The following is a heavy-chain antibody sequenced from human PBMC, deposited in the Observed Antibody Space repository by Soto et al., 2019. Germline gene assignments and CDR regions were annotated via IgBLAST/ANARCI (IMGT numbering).Heavy chain of an antibody. D-gene: IGHD1-7*01. CDR1: GFSFSCDS. CDR2: ISSSGSFM. J-gene: IGHJ4*02. Sequence: PGGSLRLSCAASGFSFSCDSMGWVRQAPGKGLEWVSSISSSGSFMNYADSVKGRFTISRDNAKNSLYLQMSGLKDEDTAVYYCARDPPTGTTLDWADSWGQGTLVTVSS. CDR3: ARDPPTGTTLDWADS. V-gene: IGHV3-21*01.